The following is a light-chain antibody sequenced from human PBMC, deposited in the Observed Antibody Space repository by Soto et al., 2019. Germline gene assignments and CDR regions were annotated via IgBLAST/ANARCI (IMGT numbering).Light chain of an antibody. Sequence: EIVWTQSPATLSLYPGERATISCRASQSVSSRYLAWYKQKLGQAPRLLIYGAFSRANCIPDRFSGSGSGTDLTLTISSLEPDDVAVYYCHQSGSVWTFGQGTKVEIK. V-gene: IGKV3-20*01. CDR1: QSVSSRY. CDR3: HQSGSVWT. CDR2: GAF. J-gene: IGKJ1*01.